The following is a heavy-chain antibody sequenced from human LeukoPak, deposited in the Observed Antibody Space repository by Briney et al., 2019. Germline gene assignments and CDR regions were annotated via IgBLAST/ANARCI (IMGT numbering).Heavy chain of an antibody. CDR2: MNPNSGNT. Sequence: ASVKVSCKASGYTFTSYDINWVRQATGQGLEWMGWMNPNSGNTGYAQKFQGRVTMTRNTSISTAYMELSSLRSEDTAVYYCARGNSSSWRGYFDYWGQGILITVSS. V-gene: IGHV1-8*01. CDR3: ARGNSSSWRGYFDY. CDR1: GYTFTSYD. D-gene: IGHD6-13*01. J-gene: IGHJ4*02.